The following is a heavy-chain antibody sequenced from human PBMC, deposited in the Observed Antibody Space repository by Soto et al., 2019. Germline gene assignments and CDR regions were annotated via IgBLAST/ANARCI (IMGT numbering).Heavy chain of an antibody. CDR2: ISYDGNNK. CDR1: GFKFSTYG. Sequence: QVQLVESGGGVVQPGRSLRLSCGASGFKFSTYGMHWVRQAPCKGLEWVAVISYDGNNKDYADSVKGRFNISRDNSKNTSYLQINSLRAEDTAVYYCAKGLVGYVFGVQDYYFGMDVWGQGTTVAVSS. V-gene: IGHV3-30*18. J-gene: IGHJ6*02. CDR3: AKGLVGYVFGVQDYYFGMDV. D-gene: IGHD1-26*01.